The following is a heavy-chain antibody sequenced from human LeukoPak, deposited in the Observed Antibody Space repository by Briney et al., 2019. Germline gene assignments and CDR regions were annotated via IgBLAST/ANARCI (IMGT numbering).Heavy chain of an antibody. J-gene: IGHJ4*02. Sequence: GGSLRLSCAASGFSFSNYPMSWVRQAPGKGLERVTVITSSGDRTSYADSVKGRFTVSRDNSENMLYLEMNSLRGEDTAMYYCAGASSNGVVIDATSFDLWGQGTLVIVSS. V-gene: IGHV3-23*01. CDR2: ITSSGDRT. CDR3: AGASSNGVVIDATSFDL. D-gene: IGHD2-15*01. CDR1: GFSFSNYP.